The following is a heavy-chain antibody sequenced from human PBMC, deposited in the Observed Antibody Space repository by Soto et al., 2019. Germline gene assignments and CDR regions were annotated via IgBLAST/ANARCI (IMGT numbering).Heavy chain of an antibody. Sequence: QVQLQQWGAGLLKPSETLSLTCAVYGGSFCGYYWSWIRQPPGKGLEWIGEINHSGSTNYNPSLKSRVTISVDTSKNQFSLKLSSVTAADTAVYYCARQGAGTGAFDIWGQGTMVTVSS. D-gene: IGHD6-13*01. V-gene: IGHV4-34*01. J-gene: IGHJ3*02. CDR2: INHSGST. CDR3: ARQGAGTGAFDI. CDR1: GGSFCGYY.